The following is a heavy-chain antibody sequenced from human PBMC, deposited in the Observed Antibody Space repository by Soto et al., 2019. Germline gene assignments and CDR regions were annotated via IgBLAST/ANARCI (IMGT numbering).Heavy chain of an antibody. CDR1: GFTFSIYA. J-gene: IGHJ2*01. CDR2: ITGSSGTT. V-gene: IGHV3-23*01. Sequence: EVQLLESGGGLVQPGGSLRLSCAASGFTFSIYAMTWVRQAPGKGLEWVSTITGSSGTTSYADSVRGRFTISRDNSKNTLYLQMNSLRAEDTAVYYCAKDAYGWYLDLWGRGTLVTVSS. CDR3: AKDAYGWYLDL. D-gene: IGHD4-17*01.